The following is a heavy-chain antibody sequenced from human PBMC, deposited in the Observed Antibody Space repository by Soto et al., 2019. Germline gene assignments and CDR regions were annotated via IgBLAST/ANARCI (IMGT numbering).Heavy chain of an antibody. V-gene: IGHV4-34*01. CDR2: INHSGST. Sequence: QVQLQQWGAGLLKPSETLSLTCAVYGGSFSGYYWSWIRQPPGKGLERLGEINHSGSTNYNLSLKSRVTISVYTSKNQFYLKLSSVTAADTAVYYCAREADDFWRGYYSDSWGQGTLVTVSS. CDR3: AREADDFWRGYYSDS. CDR1: GGSFSGYY. D-gene: IGHD3-3*01. J-gene: IGHJ4*02.